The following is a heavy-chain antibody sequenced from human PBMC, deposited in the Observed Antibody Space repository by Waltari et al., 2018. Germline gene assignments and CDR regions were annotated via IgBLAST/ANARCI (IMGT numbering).Heavy chain of an antibody. CDR1: AFTYRTSI. J-gene: IGHJ4*02. CDR3: GREGGTSGYSGYLDT. D-gene: IGHD2-15*01. CDR2: MSYDGFSK. Sequence: QVQLVESGGGVVQPGRSLRLSCAAPAFTYRTSIITWVRQAPGKGLEWVAAMSYDGFSKYYADSVKGRFSIGRDDSQNTVYLQANSLTTEDTAVYYCGREGGTSGYSGYLDTWGQGTLVTVSS. V-gene: IGHV3-30*01.